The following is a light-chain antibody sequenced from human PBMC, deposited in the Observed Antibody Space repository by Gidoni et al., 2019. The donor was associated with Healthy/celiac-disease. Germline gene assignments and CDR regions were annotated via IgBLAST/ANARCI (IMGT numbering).Light chain of an antibody. Sequence: EIVLTQSPGTLSLSPGERATLSCRASQSVSSSYLAWYQQKPGQAPRLLIYGASSRATGIPARFSGSWSGTDFTLTISRLEPEDFAVYYCQQYGSSPETFGQGTKVEIK. V-gene: IGKV3-20*01. CDR3: QQYGSSPET. J-gene: IGKJ1*01. CDR1: QSVSSSY. CDR2: GAS.